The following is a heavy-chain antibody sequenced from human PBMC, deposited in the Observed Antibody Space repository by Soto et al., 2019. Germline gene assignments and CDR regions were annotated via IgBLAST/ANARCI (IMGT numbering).Heavy chain of an antibody. CDR2: FSLSGTT. CDR1: GASITGSFF. V-gene: IGHV4-4*07. D-gene: IGHD2-8*02. CDR3: ARGMTPPGAPAWYYFDS. Sequence: SETLSLTCTVSGASITGSFFWSWIRQPAGKGLEWIGRFSLSGTTNYNPSPRSRVTMSADVSKNQFSLRLTSVTAADTALYYCARGMTPPGAPAWYYFDSWGQGTLVTVS. J-gene: IGHJ4*02.